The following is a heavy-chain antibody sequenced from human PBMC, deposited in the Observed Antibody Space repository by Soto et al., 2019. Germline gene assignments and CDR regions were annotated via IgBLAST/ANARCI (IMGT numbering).Heavy chain of an antibody. V-gene: IGHV3-30-3*01. CDR1: GFTFSSYA. J-gene: IGHJ4*02. D-gene: IGHD3-22*01. Sequence: QVQLVESGGGVVQPGRSLRLSCAASGFTFSSYAMHWVRQAPGKGLGWVAVISYDGSNKYYADSVRGRFTISRDNSKNTLYLQMNSLRAEDTAVYYCARGGFYHDSSAYHYWGQGTLVIVSS. CDR3: ARGGFYHDSSAYHY. CDR2: ISYDGSNK.